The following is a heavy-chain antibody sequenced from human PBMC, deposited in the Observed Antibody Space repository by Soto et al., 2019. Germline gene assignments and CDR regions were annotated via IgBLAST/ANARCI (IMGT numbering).Heavy chain of an antibody. CDR3: ARDLTAGGVVVVAAVLYYYYGMDV. J-gene: IGHJ6*04. CDR1: GGTFSSYA. Sequence: GASVKVSCKVSGGTFSSYAISWVRQAPGQGLEWMGGIIPIFGTANYAQKFQGRVTITADESTSTAYMELSSLRSEDTAVYYCARDLTAGGVVVVAAVLYYYYGMDVWGKGTTGTVSS. D-gene: IGHD2-15*01. V-gene: IGHV1-69*13. CDR2: IIPIFGTA.